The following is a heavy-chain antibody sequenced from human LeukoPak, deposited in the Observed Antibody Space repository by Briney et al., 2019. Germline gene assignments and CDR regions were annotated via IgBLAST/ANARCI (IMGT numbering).Heavy chain of an antibody. D-gene: IGHD5-12*01. CDR1: GFTFDDYA. Sequence: PGGSLRLSCAASGFTFDDYAMHWVRQAPGKGLEWVSGISWNSGSIGYADSVKGRFTISRDNAKNSLYLQMNSLRAEDTALYYCARQRGRGYSGYEDYRGQGTLVTVSS. V-gene: IGHV3-9*01. CDR2: ISWNSGSI. J-gene: IGHJ4*02. CDR3: ARQRGRGYSGYEDY.